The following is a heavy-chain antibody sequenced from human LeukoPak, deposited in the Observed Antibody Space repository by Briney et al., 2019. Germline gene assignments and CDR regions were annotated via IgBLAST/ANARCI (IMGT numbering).Heavy chain of an antibody. Sequence: GGSLRLSCAASGFTFTNYAMSWVRQAPGKGLEWVSTISGNGGATYYADSVKGRFTLSRDNSKHTLYLQMNSLRAEDMAVYYCAKGGELYGGLFDSWGQGTLVTVSS. CDR2: ISGNGGAT. J-gene: IGHJ4*02. CDR3: AKGGELYGGLFDS. D-gene: IGHD4/OR15-4a*01. V-gene: IGHV3-23*01. CDR1: GFTFTNYA.